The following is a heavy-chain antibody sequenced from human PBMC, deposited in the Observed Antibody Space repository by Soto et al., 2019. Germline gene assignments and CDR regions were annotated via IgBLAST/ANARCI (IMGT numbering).Heavy chain of an antibody. CDR1: GGSISSSSYY. CDR2: IYYSGST. V-gene: IGHV4-39*01. J-gene: IGHJ5*02. CDR3: ASIYSSSWYVSGSWFDP. Sequence: QLQLQESGPGLVKPSETLSLTCTVSGGSISSSSYYWGWIRQPPGKGLEWIGSIYYSGSTYYNPSLKSRVTISVDTSKNQFSLKLSSVTAADTAVYYCASIYSSSWYVSGSWFDPWGQGTLVTVSS. D-gene: IGHD6-13*01.